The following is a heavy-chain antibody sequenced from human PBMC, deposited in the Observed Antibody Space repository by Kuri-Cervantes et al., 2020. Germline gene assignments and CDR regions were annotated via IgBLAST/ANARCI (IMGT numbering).Heavy chain of an antibody. CDR3: AKDTIFGVVPYFDY. V-gene: IGHV3-23*01. D-gene: IGHD3-3*01. CDR1: GFTFSSYE. Sequence: GGSLRLSCAASGFTFSSYEMNWVRQAPGKGLEWVSYISSSGSTYYADSVKGRFTISRDNSKNTLYLQMNSLRAEDTAVYYCAKDTIFGVVPYFDYWGQGTLVTVSS. J-gene: IGHJ4*02. CDR2: ISSSGST.